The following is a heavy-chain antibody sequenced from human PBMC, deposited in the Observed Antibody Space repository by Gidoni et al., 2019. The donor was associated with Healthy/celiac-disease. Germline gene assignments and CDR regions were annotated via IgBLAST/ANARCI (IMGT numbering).Heavy chain of an antibody. D-gene: IGHD4-17*01. J-gene: IGHJ3*02. V-gene: IGHV4-59*01. CDR3: ARGVADDYGISHDAFDI. CDR2: IYYSGST. Sequence: QVQLQESGPGLVKTPETLSLTCTVSGGSISSYYWSWIRQPPGKGLEWIGYIYYSGSTNYNPSLKSRVTISVDTSKNQFSLKLSSVTAADTAVYYCARGVADDYGISHDAFDIWGQGTMVTVSS. CDR1: GGSISSYY.